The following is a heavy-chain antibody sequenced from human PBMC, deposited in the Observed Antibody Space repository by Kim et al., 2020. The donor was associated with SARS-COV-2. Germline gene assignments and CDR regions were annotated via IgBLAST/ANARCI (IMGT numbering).Heavy chain of an antibody. D-gene: IGHD3-22*01. J-gene: IGHJ4*02. V-gene: IGHV3-23*01. CDR3: AKGAEVVVITLFDY. Sequence: ADSVKGRFTISRDNSKNTLYLQMNSLRAEDTAVYYCAKGAEVVVITLFDYWGQGTLVTVSS.